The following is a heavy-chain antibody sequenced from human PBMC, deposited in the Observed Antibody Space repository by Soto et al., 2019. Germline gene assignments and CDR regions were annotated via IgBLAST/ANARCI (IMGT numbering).Heavy chain of an antibody. D-gene: IGHD6-19*01. CDR2: IRSKANSYAT. J-gene: IGHJ6*02. Sequence: EVQLVESGGGLVQPGGSLKLSCAASGFTFSGSAMHWVRQASGKGLEWVGRIRSKANSYATAYAASVKGRFTISRDDSKNTAYLQMNSLKTEDTAVYYCTRHQWLVRYYGMDVWGQGTTVTVSS. CDR3: TRHQWLVRYYGMDV. CDR1: GFTFSGSA. V-gene: IGHV3-73*02.